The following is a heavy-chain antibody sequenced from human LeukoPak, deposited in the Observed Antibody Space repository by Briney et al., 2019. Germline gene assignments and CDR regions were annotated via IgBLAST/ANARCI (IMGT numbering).Heavy chain of an antibody. CDR3: ARGRWVATNQAYYFDD. V-gene: IGHV1-3*03. Sequence: ASVKVSCKTSAYSFTPYAMHWVRQAPGQRLEWMGWINAGNGHTKYSQEFQGRLTITRDTSANIVYMDLSSLRSEDMAAYYCARGRWVATNQAYYFDDWGQGTLVTVSS. CDR1: AYSFTPYA. J-gene: IGHJ4*02. CDR2: INAGNGHT. D-gene: IGHD5-12*01.